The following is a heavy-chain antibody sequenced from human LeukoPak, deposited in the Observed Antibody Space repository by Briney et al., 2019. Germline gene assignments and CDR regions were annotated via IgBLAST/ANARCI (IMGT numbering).Heavy chain of an antibody. CDR3: ARDGGYCSSTSCYGVFDY. J-gene: IGHJ4*02. Sequence: GGSLRLSCAASGFTFSSYSMSWVRQAPGKGLEWISYISSSGSTIYSADSVKGRFTISRDDAKNSLYLQMNSLRAEDTAVYYCARDGGYCSSTSCYGVFDYWGQGTLVTVSS. CDR2: ISSSGSTI. CDR1: GFTFSSYS. D-gene: IGHD2-2*01. V-gene: IGHV3-48*04.